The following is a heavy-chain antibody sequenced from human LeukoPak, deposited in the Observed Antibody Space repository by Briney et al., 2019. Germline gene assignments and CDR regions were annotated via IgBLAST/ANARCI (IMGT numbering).Heavy chain of an antibody. V-gene: IGHV4-34*01. D-gene: IGHD6-13*01. CDR1: GGSFSGSY. J-gene: IGHJ4*02. Sequence: PSETLSLTCSVYGGSFSGSYWSWIRPPPGKGLEWIGEIKQRGTTTTNPPLRSRVTISVDTSKTQFSLTLSSVTAADTAVYYCARRAPCAGYSSSWDDPFDYWGQGTLVTVSS. CDR2: IKQRGTT. CDR3: ARRAPCAGYSSSWDDPFDY.